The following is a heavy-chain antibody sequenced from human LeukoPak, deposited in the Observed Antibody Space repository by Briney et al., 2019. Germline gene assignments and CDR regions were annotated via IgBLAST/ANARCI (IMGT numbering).Heavy chain of an antibody. CDR1: GLSFSSFA. V-gene: IGHV3-23*01. D-gene: IGHD4-17*01. J-gene: IGHJ5*02. CDR3: TKDPNGDYIGAFDP. CDR2: ITGGHYAT. Sequence: PGGSLRLSCAASGLSFSSFAMTWVRQAPGKGLEWVSSITGGHYATYNTDSVKGRFTISRDNAKNTLCLQMNSLRADDTAIYYCTKDPNGDYIGAFDPWGQGTLVTVSS.